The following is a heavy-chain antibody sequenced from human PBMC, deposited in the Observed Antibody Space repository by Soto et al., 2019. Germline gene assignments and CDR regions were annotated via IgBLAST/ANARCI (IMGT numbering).Heavy chain of an antibody. CDR2: IPHSGST. J-gene: IGHJ6*02. CDR1: GGSFNGYY. CDR3: ARGPVGGGNSPPVYYYGMDV. D-gene: IGHD2-21*02. Sequence: SETLSLTCAVYGGSFNGYYWSWIRQPPGKGLEWIGEIPHSGSTNYKPPLKSRFTILVDTSKHQFSQKLSSVTAAETAVYYCARGPVGGGNSPPVYYYGMDVWGQGTTVTVSS. V-gene: IGHV4-34*01.